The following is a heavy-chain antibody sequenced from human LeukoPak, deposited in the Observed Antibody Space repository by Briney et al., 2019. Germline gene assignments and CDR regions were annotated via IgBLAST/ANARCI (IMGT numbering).Heavy chain of an antibody. Sequence: GASVTVTFKFSGYTLTELSMHWVRQPPGKGLEWMGGFDPEDGEKIYAQKFRGRVTMTEDTSTDTAYMELSSLRSEDTAVYYCATSVEGPYNWFDPWGQGTLVTVSS. D-gene: IGHD3-3*01. CDR1: GYTLTELS. CDR3: ATSVEGPYNWFDP. V-gene: IGHV1-24*01. J-gene: IGHJ5*02. CDR2: FDPEDGEK.